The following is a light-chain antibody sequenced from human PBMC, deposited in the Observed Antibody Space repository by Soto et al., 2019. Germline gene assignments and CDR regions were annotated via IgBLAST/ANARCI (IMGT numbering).Light chain of an antibody. V-gene: IGKV3-20*01. J-gene: IGKJ5*01. CDR1: QRISRSY. Sequence: APGDRPIINKKTIQRISRSYLAWYQQIPGQAPRLLIYDTSSRATGIPDRFSGSGSGTDFTLTMRCQEGVDFAVSCCKHYRSYQGLTFGQGTRLEIK. CDR2: DTS. CDR3: KHYRSYQGLT.